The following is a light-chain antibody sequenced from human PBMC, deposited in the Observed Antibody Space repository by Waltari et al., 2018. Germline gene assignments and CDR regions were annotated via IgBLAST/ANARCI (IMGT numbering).Light chain of an antibody. CDR2: WAY. V-gene: IGKV4-1*01. J-gene: IGKJ4*01. Sequence: DDVMTQSPESLTMSLGERATINCKSSQSLLDRTNNKNNLAWYQKKQGQPPRLLIYWAYTRESGIPDRFSGSGSGTDFTLTVSNLQAEDVGIYYCQQYLRVPLTFGGGTKVEI. CDR3: QQYLRVPLT. CDR1: QSLLDRTNNKNN.